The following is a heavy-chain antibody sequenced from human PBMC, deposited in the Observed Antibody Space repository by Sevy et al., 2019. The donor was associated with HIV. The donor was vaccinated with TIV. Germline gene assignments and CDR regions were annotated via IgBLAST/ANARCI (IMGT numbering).Heavy chain of an antibody. CDR2: IWNDMTNK. D-gene: IGHD3-22*01. CDR3: ASLPNNYYDRGGYSGDDAFDI. Sequence: LSLTCVASGFTLSNYGMHWVRQAPGKGLEWVATIWNDMTNKYYADSAKGRFTISRDNSKNTLYLQMNSLRAEDTAVYYCASLPNNYYDRGGYSGDDAFDIWGQGTMVTVSS. V-gene: IGHV3-33*01. CDR1: GFTLSNYG. J-gene: IGHJ3*02.